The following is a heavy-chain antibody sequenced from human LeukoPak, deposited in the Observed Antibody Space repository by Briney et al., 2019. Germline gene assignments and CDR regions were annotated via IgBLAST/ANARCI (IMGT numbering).Heavy chain of an antibody. CDR1: GGTFISYA. D-gene: IGHD1-26*01. J-gene: IGHJ4*02. V-gene: IGHV1-69*05. CDR3: ARGAEAEGYFDY. Sequence: ASVKVSCKASGGTFISYAISWVRQAPGQGLEWMGGIIPIFGTANYAQKFQGRVTITTDESTSTAYMELSSLRSEDTAVYYCARGAEAEGYFDYWGQGTLVTVSS. CDR2: IIPIFGTA.